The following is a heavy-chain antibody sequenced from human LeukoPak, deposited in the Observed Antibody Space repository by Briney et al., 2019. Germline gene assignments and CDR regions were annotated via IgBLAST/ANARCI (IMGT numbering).Heavy chain of an antibody. Sequence: AETLSLTCSVFGGSVSSGSYYWSWIRQSPGKGLEWIGCIYYSGSTNYNPSLRGRVAMSIDTSKNHFSLRLISVTAADTAIYYCARAPGIVGTTPFGNYWGRGTLVTVSS. CDR1: GGSVSSGSYY. CDR2: IYYSGST. D-gene: IGHD1-26*01. J-gene: IGHJ4*02. V-gene: IGHV4-61*03. CDR3: ARAPGIVGTTPFGNY.